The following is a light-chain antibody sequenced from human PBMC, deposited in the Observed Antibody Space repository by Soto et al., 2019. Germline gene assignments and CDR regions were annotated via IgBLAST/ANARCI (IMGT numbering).Light chain of an antibody. V-gene: IGKV3-15*01. CDR3: QQYNNWPPYT. CDR2: GAS. CDR1: QSVGSD. Sequence: IVMTQSPVTLSVSPGERATLSCRASQSVGSDLAWHQQKPGQAPRLIIYGASTRATGIPARFSGSGSGTEFTLTISSLQSEDFAVYHCQQYNNWPPYTFGQGTKVDIK. J-gene: IGKJ2*01.